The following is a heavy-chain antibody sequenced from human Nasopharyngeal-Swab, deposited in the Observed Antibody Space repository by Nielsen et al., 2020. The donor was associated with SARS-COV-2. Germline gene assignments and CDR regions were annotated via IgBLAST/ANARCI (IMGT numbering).Heavy chain of an antibody. D-gene: IGHD6-19*01. V-gene: IGHV3-15*01. Sequence: GESLKISCAASGFTFSNAWMSWVRQAPGKGLEWVGRIKSKTDGGTTDYAAPVKGRFTISRDDSKNTLYLQMNSLKTEDTAVYYCTLLRSGWYFLYYYYGIDVWGQGTTVTVSS. CDR3: TLLRSGWYFLYYYYGIDV. CDR2: IKSKTDGGTT. J-gene: IGHJ6*02. CDR1: GFTFSNAW.